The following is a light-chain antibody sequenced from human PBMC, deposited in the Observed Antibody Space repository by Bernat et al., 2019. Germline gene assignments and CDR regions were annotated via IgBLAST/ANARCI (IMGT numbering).Light chain of an antibody. Sequence: QSVLTQPPSVSATPGQRVTISCSGSSSNIGSDTVNWYHQVPGTAPKLLIYSTNRRPPGVPDRFSGSKSGTSASLAISGLQSEDDGDYYCASWESTLKGYVFGTGTKIAVL. CDR1: SSNIGSDT. CDR3: ASWESTLKGYV. CDR2: STN. J-gene: IGLJ1*01. V-gene: IGLV1-44*01.